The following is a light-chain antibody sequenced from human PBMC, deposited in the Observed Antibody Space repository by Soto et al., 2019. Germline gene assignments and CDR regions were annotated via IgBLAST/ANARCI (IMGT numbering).Light chain of an antibody. V-gene: IGLV3-9*01. Sequence: SSELTQPLSVPVALGQTARITCGGNNIGSKNVHWYQQKPGQAPVLVIYRDSNRPSGIPERFSGSNSGNTATLTISRAQAGDEADYYCQVWDSSTARVFGGGTKLTVL. CDR3: QVWDSSTARV. CDR2: RDS. CDR1: NIGSKN. J-gene: IGLJ3*02.